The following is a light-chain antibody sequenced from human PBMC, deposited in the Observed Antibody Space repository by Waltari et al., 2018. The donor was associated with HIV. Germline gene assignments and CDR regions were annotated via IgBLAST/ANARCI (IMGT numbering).Light chain of an antibody. CDR1: QSVSSY. J-gene: IGKJ4*01. CDR2: DAS. V-gene: IGKV3-11*01. CDR3: QKRSNWPLT. Sequence: EIVLTQSPATLSLSPGERATLSCRASQSVSSYLAWYQQKPGQAPRLLFYDASTRATGIPPRFSGSGSGTDFTLTFSSLEPEDFAVYYCQKRSNWPLTFGGGTKVEIK.